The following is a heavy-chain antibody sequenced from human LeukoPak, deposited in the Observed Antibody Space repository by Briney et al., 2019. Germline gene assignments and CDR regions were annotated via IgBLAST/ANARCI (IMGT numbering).Heavy chain of an antibody. CDR1: GFIFSNCW. D-gene: IGHD4-11*01. CDR2: IKTDASE. V-gene: IGHV3-7*01. CDR3: ATYSTRNAREFQS. Sequence: GGSLRLSCEACGFIFSNCWMTWVRQAPGKGLEWVANIKTDASEKCADSVKGRFTISRDNAKNSLYLQMNSLRAEDTAVYYCATYSTRNAREFQSWGQGTLVTVSS. J-gene: IGHJ1*01.